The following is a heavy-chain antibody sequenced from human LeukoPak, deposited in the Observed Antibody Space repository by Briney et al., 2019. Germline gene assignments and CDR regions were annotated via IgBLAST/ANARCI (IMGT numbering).Heavy chain of an antibody. CDR2: ISSSSSYI. CDR1: GFTFSSYS. CDR3: AKTAVVVVVAATRGFDY. D-gene: IGHD2-15*01. Sequence: GGSVRLSCAASGFTFSSYSMNWVRQAPGKGLEWVSSISSSSSYIYYADSVKGRFSISRDNSKNTLYLQMNSLRAEDTAVYYCAKTAVVVVVAATRGFDYWGQGTLVTVSS. V-gene: IGHV3-21*01. J-gene: IGHJ4*02.